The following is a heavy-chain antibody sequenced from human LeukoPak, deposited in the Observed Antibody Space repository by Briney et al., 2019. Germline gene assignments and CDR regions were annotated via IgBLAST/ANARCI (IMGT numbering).Heavy chain of an antibody. J-gene: IGHJ4*02. CDR2: IWYDGSNK. Sequence: GGSLRLSCAASGFTFSTYAMDWVRQAPGKGLEWVAVIWYDGSNKNYADSVKGRFTISRDNSKNTMYLQMNSLRAEDTAVYYCARGPHYHHSTSHFSYWGQGTLVTVSS. V-gene: IGHV3-33*01. CDR3: ARGPHYHHSTSHFSY. CDR1: GFTFSTYA. D-gene: IGHD2/OR15-2a*01.